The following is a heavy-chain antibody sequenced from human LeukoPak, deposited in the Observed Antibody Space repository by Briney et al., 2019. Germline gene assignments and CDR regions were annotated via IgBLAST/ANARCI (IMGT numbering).Heavy chain of an antibody. CDR1: GFTFSSYA. CDR2: ISGSGGST. Sequence: GGSLRLSCAASGFTFSSYAMSWVRQAPGKGLEWVSAISGSGGSTYYADSVKGRFTISRDNSKNTLYLQMNSLGAEDTAVYYCANRQASGYSYGHLFDYWGQGTLVTVSS. CDR3: ANRQASGYSYGHLFDY. V-gene: IGHV3-23*01. J-gene: IGHJ4*02. D-gene: IGHD5-18*01.